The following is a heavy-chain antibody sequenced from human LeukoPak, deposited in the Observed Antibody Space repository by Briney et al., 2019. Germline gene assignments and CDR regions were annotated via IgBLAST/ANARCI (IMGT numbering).Heavy chain of an antibody. J-gene: IGHJ5*02. CDR2: IYYSGST. CDR1: GGSISSGGYY. Sequence: PSETLSLTCTVSGGSISSGGYYWSWIRQHPGKGLEWIGYIYYSGSTYYNPSLKSRVTISVDTSKNQFSLKLSSVTAADTAVYYCARHFTYYDFWSAQNWFDPWGQGTLVTVSS. D-gene: IGHD3-3*01. CDR3: ARHFTYYDFWSAQNWFDP. V-gene: IGHV4-31*03.